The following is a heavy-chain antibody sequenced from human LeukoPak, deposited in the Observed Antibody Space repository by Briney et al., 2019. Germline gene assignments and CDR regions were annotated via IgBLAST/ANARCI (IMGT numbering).Heavy chain of an antibody. V-gene: IGHV3-30*18. CDR1: GFTFRNYG. J-gene: IGHJ6*02. CDR3: AKEGGYCSSGSCYSSYYGMDV. CDR2: VSYDGSDK. Sequence: PGQSLTLSCTASGFTFRNYGMHWVRQAPGKGLEWVAVVSYDGSDKYYADSVKGRLTISRDNSKNTVHLQMNSLRIEDTAVYYCAKEGGYCSSGSCYSSYYGMDVWGQGTTVTVS. D-gene: IGHD2-15*01.